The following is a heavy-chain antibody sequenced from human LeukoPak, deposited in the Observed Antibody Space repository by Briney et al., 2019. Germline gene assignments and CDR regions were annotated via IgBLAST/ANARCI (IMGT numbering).Heavy chain of an antibody. CDR3: AREVGAAAGTRDHFDY. J-gene: IGHJ4*02. D-gene: IGHD6-13*01. V-gene: IGHV4-30-4*01. Sequence: PSETLSLTCTVSGGSISSGDYYWSCIRQPPGKGREWIGYIYYSGSTYYNPSLKSRVTISVDTYKNQFSLKLSSVTAADKAVYYCAREVGAAAGTRDHFDYWGQGALVTVSS. CDR1: GGSISSGDYY. CDR2: IYYSGST.